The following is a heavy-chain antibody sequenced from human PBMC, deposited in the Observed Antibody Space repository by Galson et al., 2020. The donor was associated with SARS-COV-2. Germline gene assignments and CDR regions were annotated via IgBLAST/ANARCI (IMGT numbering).Heavy chain of an antibody. Sequence: SCAASGFTFSSYGMHWVRQAPGKGLEWVAVIWYDGSNKYYADSVKGRFTISRDNSKNTLYLQMNSLRAEDTAVYYCARDLRLDYGGNSDQTDYWGQGTLVTVSS. CDR2: IWYDGSNK. J-gene: IGHJ4*02. CDR3: ARDLRLDYGGNSDQTDY. CDR1: GFTFSSYG. V-gene: IGHV3-33*01. D-gene: IGHD4-17*01.